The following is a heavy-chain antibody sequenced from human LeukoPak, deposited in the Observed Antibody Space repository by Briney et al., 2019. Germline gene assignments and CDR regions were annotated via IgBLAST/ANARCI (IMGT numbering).Heavy chain of an antibody. D-gene: IGHD3-10*01. Sequence: GESLKIPCKGSGYSFTSYWIGWVRQMPGKGLEWMGIIYPGDSDTRYSPSFQGQVTISADKSISTAYLQWSSLKASDTAMYYCARRLTMVRGVSAFDIWGQGTMVTVSS. V-gene: IGHV5-51*01. J-gene: IGHJ3*02. CDR1: GYSFTSYW. CDR2: IYPGDSDT. CDR3: ARRLTMVRGVSAFDI.